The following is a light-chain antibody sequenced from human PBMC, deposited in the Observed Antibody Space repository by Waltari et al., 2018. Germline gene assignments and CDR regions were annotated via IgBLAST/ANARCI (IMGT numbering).Light chain of an antibody. Sequence: DIVLTQSPGTLSLSPGERATLSCRASQTVRTTYLAWYQQKPGQAPTLLIYGASSRATGIPDRFSGSGSGTDFSLTISSLEPEDFAVYYCQQYDSSPLTFGGGTKVEIK. CDR3: QQYDSSPLT. CDR2: GAS. CDR1: QTVRTTY. V-gene: IGKV3-20*01. J-gene: IGKJ4*02.